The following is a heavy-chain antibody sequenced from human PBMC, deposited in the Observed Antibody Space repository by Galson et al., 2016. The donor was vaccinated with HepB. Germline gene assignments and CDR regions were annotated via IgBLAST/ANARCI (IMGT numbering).Heavy chain of an antibody. CDR3: ARDDDYVWGTYRYTRTVPQYYFDY. CDR1: GFTFSSYA. CDR2: ISYDGTNK. V-gene: IGHV3-30-3*01. D-gene: IGHD3-16*02. Sequence: SLRLSCAASGFTFSSYALHWVRQAPGKGLEWMAVISYDGTNKQYADSVKGRFTISRDKSKNTLYLQMNSLRAEDTAVYYCARDDDYVWGTYRYTRTVPQYYFDYWGQGTLVTVSS. J-gene: IGHJ4*02.